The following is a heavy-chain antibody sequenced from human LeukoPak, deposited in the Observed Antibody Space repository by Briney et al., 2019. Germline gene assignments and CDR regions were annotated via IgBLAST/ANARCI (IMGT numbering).Heavy chain of an antibody. CDR2: ISSSSSTI. D-gene: IGHD3-22*01. Sequence: GGSLRLSCAASGFTFSSYRMNWVRQAPGKGLEWVSYISSSSSTIYYADSVKDRFTISRDNAKNSLYLQMNSLRAEDTALYYCAREYYDSSGYSPGAFDIWGQGTMVTVSS. CDR1: GFTFSSYR. CDR3: AREYYDSSGYSPGAFDI. J-gene: IGHJ3*02. V-gene: IGHV3-48*01.